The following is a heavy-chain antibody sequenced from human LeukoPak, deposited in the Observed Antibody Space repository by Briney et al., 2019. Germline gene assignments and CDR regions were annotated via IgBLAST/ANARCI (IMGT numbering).Heavy chain of an antibody. CDR2: FYYTGST. D-gene: IGHD6-6*01. CDR3: AREYRSSSHDC. Sequence: SETLSLTCTVSGGSISSGPYYWVWIRQPPGKGLEWIGNFYYTGSTNYNPSLTSRLTISVDTSKNQFSLNLNSVTAADTAVYYCAREYRSSSHDCWGQGTLVTVSS. J-gene: IGHJ4*02. CDR1: GGSISSGPYY. V-gene: IGHV4-39*02.